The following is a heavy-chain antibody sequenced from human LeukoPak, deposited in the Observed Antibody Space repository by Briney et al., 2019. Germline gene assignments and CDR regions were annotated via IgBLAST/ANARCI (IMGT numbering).Heavy chain of an antibody. V-gene: IGHV3-23*01. J-gene: IGHJ4*02. CDR2: ISGGGGST. CDR1: GFTFSSYA. Sequence: GGSLRLSCAASGFTFSSYAMSWVRQAPGKGLEWVSGISGGGGSTYYADSVKGRFTISRDNSKSTLYLQMNSLRAEDTAIYYCAKMPAYYYDSSGYAFHFDYWGQGTLVTVSS. D-gene: IGHD3-22*01. CDR3: AKMPAYYYDSSGYAFHFDY.